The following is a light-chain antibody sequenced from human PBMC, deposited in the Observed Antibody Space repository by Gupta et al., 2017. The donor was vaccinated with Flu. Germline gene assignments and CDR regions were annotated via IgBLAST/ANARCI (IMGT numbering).Light chain of an antibody. V-gene: IGKV3-11*01. Sequence: EIVLTQSPATLSLSPGERATLSCRASQSVSSYLAWYQQKPGQAPRLLIYDASNRATGIPARFSGSGSGTDFTLTISSLELEDFAVYYCQQRSNWPPGGTFGPGTKVDIK. J-gene: IGKJ3*01. CDR3: QQRSNWPPGGT. CDR2: DAS. CDR1: QSVSSY.